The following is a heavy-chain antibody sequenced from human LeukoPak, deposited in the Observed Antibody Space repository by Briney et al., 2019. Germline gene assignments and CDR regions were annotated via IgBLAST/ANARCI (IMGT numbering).Heavy chain of an antibody. CDR1: GYTFTSYY. CDR2: INPSGGST. CDR3: ARDRRAGPNWSFDY. J-gene: IGHJ4*02. Sequence: ASVKVSCKASGYTFTSYYMHWVRQPPGQGLEWMGIINPSGGSTSYEEKFQGRVTMARGASTSTAYMELSSLRSEDTAVYYCARDRRAGPNWSFDYWGQGTVVTVSS. V-gene: IGHV1-46*01. D-gene: IGHD7-27*01.